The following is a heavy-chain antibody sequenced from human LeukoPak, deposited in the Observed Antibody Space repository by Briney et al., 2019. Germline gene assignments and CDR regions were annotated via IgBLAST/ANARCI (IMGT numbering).Heavy chain of an antibody. J-gene: IGHJ6*03. CDR3: ARDRYDFWSGPYYYYYMDV. Sequence: GGSLRLSCAASGFTFSSYAMSWVRQAPGKGLEWVSAISGSGGSTYYADSVKGRFTISRDNAKNSLYLQMNSLRAEDTAVYYCARDRYDFWSGPYYYYYMDVWGKGTTVTVSS. D-gene: IGHD3-3*01. V-gene: IGHV3-23*01. CDR1: GFTFSSYA. CDR2: ISGSGGST.